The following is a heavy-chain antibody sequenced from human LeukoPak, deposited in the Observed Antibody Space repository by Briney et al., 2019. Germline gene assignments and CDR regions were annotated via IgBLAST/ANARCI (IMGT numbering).Heavy chain of an antibody. CDR1: GGSFSDYY. J-gene: IGHJ4*01. D-gene: IGHD3-22*01. Sequence: SAPLSLTCAFYGGSFSDYYWNWIRPPPGKGLEWIGEINHSGSTNYNPSLKSRVTMSVDTFKNQFSLTLSSVTAADTAVYYCARVQDFETRGYYLGYWGHGTLVTVSS. V-gene: IGHV4-34*01. CDR3: ARVQDFETRGYYLGY. CDR2: INHSGST.